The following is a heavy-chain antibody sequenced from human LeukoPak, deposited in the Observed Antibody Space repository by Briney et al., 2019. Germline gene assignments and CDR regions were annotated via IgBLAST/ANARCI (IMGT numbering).Heavy chain of an antibody. CDR1: GGSISSSSYY. CDR2: IYYSGST. V-gene: IGHV4-39*01. D-gene: IGHD1-7*01. J-gene: IGHJ5*02. CDR3: ARQGRVRLELLP. Sequence: SETLSLTCTVSGGSISSSSYYWGWIRQPPGKGLEWIGSIYYSGSTYYNPSLKSRVTISVDTSKNQFSLKLTSVTAADTAVYYRARQGRVRLELLPWGQGTLVTVSS.